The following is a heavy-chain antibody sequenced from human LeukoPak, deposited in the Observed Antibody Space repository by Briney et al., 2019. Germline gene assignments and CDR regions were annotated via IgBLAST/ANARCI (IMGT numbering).Heavy chain of an antibody. J-gene: IGHJ4*02. Sequence: PGGSLRLSCAASGFTFSSYSMNWVRQAPGKGLEWVSSISSSSSYIYYADSVKGRCTISRDNSKNTVYLQMNSLRAEDTAVYYCARDPSSSSSVGGYLDYWGQGTLVTVSS. CDR2: ISSSSSYI. V-gene: IGHV3-21*01. CDR3: ARDPSSSSSVGGYLDY. CDR1: GFTFSSYS. D-gene: IGHD6-6*01.